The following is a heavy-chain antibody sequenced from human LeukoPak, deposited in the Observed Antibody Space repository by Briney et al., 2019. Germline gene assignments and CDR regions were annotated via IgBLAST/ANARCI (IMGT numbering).Heavy chain of an antibody. Sequence: ASVKVSCKASGYTLTSYDINWVRQATGQGLEWMGWMNPNSGNTGYAQKFQGRVTMTRNTSISTAYMELSSLRSEDTAVYYCARVLRRITMVRGVIGIWGQGTMVTVSS. CDR3: ARVLRRITMVRGVIGI. J-gene: IGHJ3*02. V-gene: IGHV1-8*01. D-gene: IGHD3-10*01. CDR2: MNPNSGNT. CDR1: GYTLTSYD.